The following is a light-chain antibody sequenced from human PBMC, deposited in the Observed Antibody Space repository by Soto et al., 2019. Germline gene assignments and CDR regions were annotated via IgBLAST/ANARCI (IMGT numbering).Light chain of an antibody. J-gene: IGLJ3*02. CDR1: SSDVGGYNF. CDR3: TSYAGNLL. CDR2: EVS. V-gene: IGLV2-8*01. Sequence: QSALTQSPSASGSPGQSVTISCTGTSSDVGGYNFVSWYQQHPGKAPKLMIYEVSKRLSGVPDRFSGSESGNTASLTVSGLQADDEADYYCTSYAGNLLFGGGTKLTVL.